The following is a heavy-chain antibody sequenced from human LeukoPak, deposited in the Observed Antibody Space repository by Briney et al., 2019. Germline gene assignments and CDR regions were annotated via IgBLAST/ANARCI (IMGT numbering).Heavy chain of an antibody. CDR2: IIPIFGTA. CDR3: ARLGDGYTDY. CDR1: GGTFSSYA. D-gene: IGHD5-24*01. J-gene: IGHJ4*02. V-gene: IGHV1-69*05. Sequence: ASVKVSCKASGGTFSSYAISWVRQAPGLGLEWMGRIIPIFGTANYAQKFQGRVTITTDESTSTAYMELSSLRSEDTAVYYCARLGDGYTDYWGQGTLVTVSS.